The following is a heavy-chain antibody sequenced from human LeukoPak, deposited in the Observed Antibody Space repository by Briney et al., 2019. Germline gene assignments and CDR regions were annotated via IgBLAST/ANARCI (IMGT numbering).Heavy chain of an antibody. CDR1: GFTFSNYW. V-gene: IGHV3-7*03. D-gene: IGHD3-3*01. CDR2: IQEDGSRK. J-gene: IGHJ4*02. Sequence: PGGSLRLSCAASGFTFSNYWISWVRQAAGKGLEWVANIQEDGSRKYYVDSVRGRFTISRDNAKNSLYLQKSSLRLEDTAVYYCAKSSPAIGVGLWGQGTLVTVSS. CDR3: AKSSPAIGVGL.